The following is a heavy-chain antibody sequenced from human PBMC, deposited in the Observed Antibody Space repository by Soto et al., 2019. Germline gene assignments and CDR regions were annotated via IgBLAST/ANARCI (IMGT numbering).Heavy chain of an antibody. V-gene: IGHV1-69*13. D-gene: IGHD3-22*01. CDR1: GGTFSSYS. Sequence: SVKVSCKASGGTFSSYSISWVLQAPGQGLEWMGGIIPIFGTANYAQKFQGRVTITADESTSTAYMELSSLRSEDTAVYYCARDRSPHYYDSSGYSSNFDYWGQGTLVTVSS. CDR3: ARDRSPHYYDSSGYSSNFDY. J-gene: IGHJ4*02. CDR2: IIPIFGTA.